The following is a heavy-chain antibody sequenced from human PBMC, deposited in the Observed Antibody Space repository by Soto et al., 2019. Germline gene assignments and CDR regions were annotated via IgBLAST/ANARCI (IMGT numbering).Heavy chain of an antibody. CDR2: IWYDGSNK. Sequence: QVQLVESGGGVVQPGRSLRLSCAASGFTFSSYGMHWVRQAPGKGLEWVAVIWYDGSNKYYADSVKGRFTISRDNSKNTLYLQMNSLRAEDTAVYYCARDFEVVATIGWGFDYWGQGTLVTVSS. CDR3: ARDFEVVATIGWGFDY. D-gene: IGHD5-12*01. J-gene: IGHJ4*02. V-gene: IGHV3-33*01. CDR1: GFTFSSYG.